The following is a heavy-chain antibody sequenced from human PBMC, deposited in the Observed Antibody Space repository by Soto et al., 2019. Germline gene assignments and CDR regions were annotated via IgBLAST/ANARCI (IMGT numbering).Heavy chain of an antibody. Sequence: QVQLVESGGGVVQPGRSLRLSCAASGFTFSSYGMHWVRQAPGKGLEWVAVIWYDGSNKYYADSVKGRFTISRDNSKNTLYLQMNSRRAEDTAVYYCARDRQEYCSSTSCYAIDYWGQGTLVTVSS. D-gene: IGHD2-2*01. CDR2: IWYDGSNK. CDR3: ARDRQEYCSSTSCYAIDY. CDR1: GFTFSSYG. J-gene: IGHJ4*02. V-gene: IGHV3-33*01.